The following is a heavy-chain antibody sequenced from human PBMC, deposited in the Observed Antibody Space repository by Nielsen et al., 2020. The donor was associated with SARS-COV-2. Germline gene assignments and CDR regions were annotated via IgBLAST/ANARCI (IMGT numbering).Heavy chain of an antibody. CDR1: GFTFDDYA. J-gene: IGHJ6*02. D-gene: IGHD4-17*01. CDR2: INWNGGST. V-gene: IGHV3-20*01. Sequence: GGSLRLSCAASGFTFDDYAMHWVRQAPGKGLEWVSGINWNGGSTGYADSVKGRFTIFRDNAKNSLYLQMNSLRAEDTALYHCARAQGPILRGYGMDVWGQGTTVTVSS. CDR3: ARAQGPILRGYGMDV.